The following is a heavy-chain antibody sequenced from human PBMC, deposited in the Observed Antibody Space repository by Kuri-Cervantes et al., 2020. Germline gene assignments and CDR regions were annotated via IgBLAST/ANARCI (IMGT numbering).Heavy chain of an antibody. CDR1: GFSLSTSEMC. CDR2: LDWGDDK. V-gene: IGHV2-70*12. CDR3: ARQYCSEGSCPVRGNWYFDL. D-gene: IGHD2-15*01. Sequence: SGPTLVKPTQTLTLTCTFSGFSLSTSEMCVSWIRQPPGKALEWLALLDWGDDKYYSTSLKTRLTISKDTSKNQVVLTMTNMDPVDTATYDCARQYCSEGSCPVRGNWYFDLWGRGALVTVSS. J-gene: IGHJ2*01.